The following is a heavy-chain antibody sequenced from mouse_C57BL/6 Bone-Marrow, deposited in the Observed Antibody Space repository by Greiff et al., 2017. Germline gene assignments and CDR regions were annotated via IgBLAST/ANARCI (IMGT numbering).Heavy chain of an antibody. CDR3: ARFPYDGYYVYWYFDV. CDR2: IDPSDSYN. CDR1: GYTFTSYW. V-gene: IGHV1-69*01. J-gene: IGHJ1*03. D-gene: IGHD2-3*01. Sequence: QVQLQQSGAELVMPGASVKLSCKASGYTFTSYWMHWVKQRPGQGLEWIGEIDPSDSYNNYNQTFKGKSTLTVDKSSSTAYMQLSSLTAEDSAVYYCARFPYDGYYVYWYFDVWGTGTTVTVSS.